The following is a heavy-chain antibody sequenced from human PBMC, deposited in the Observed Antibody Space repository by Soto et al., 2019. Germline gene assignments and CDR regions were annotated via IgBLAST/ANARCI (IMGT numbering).Heavy chain of an antibody. D-gene: IGHD3-3*02. CDR1: GGTFSTSA. J-gene: IGHJ6*02. Sequence: QVQLEQSGAEVKKPGSSVKVSCKASGGTFSTSAISWVRQAPGQGLEWMGGIMPIFRTPDYAQKFQGRVTITADESTSTAYMELSGRKSDDTAVYYCARDKDRQQLGGNYYYILDVWGQGTTVTVSS. V-gene: IGHV1-69*12. CDR3: ARDKDRQQLGGNYYYILDV. CDR2: IMPIFRTP.